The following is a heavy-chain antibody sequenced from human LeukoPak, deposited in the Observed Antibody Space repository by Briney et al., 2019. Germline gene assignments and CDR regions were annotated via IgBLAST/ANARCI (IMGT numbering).Heavy chain of an antibody. V-gene: IGHV3-21*01. CDR3: ARWQAVVGFDY. D-gene: IGHD6-19*01. J-gene: IGHJ4*02. CDR2: ISSSSSYI. Sequence: GGSLSLSCAASGFTFSSYSMNWVRQAPGKGLEWVSSISSSSSYIYYADSVKGRFTISRDNAKNSLYLQMNSLRAEDTAVYYCARWQAVVGFDYWGQGTLVTVSS. CDR1: GFTFSSYS.